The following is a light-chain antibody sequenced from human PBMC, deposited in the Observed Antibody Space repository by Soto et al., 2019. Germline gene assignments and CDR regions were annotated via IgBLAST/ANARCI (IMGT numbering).Light chain of an antibody. J-gene: IGKJ1*01. CDR2: DAY. CDR1: ESVSSSY. V-gene: IGKV3-20*01. Sequence: IVLTQSPGTLSLSPGEGATLSCRASESVSSSYLAWYQQTPGQAPRLLIYDAYNRATGIPPRFSGSGSGTDFTLTISSLQSEDFAVYYCQQYNNWPPWTFGQGTKVDIK. CDR3: QQYNNWPPWT.